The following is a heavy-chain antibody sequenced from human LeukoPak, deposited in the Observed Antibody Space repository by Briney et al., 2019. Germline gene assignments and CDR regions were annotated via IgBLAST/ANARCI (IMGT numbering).Heavy chain of an antibody. CDR2: IYSGGST. Sequence: PGGSLRLSCAASGFTVSSNYMSWVRQAPGKGLEWVSVIYSGGSTYYADSVKGRSTISRDNSKNTLYLQMNSLRAEDTAVYYCARALNPTYYYGSGSYNDYWGQGTLVTVSS. CDR3: ARALNPTYYYGSGSYNDY. CDR1: GFTVSSNY. D-gene: IGHD3-10*01. V-gene: IGHV3-53*01. J-gene: IGHJ4*02.